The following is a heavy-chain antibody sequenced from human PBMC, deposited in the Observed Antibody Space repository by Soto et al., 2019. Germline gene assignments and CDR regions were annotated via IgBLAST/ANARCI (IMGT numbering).Heavy chain of an antibody. Sequence: QLQLRESGPGLITPSETLSLTCRVSGDSIRATIYYWGWIRQPPGNGLEWIGSIHYSGSTHFHPSLKSLVTTAVDTSKIEFSLRLRSVTAADTAVSYGARHVKAVVAALAYLGQGIPVTFSS. CDR2: IHYSGST. V-gene: IGHV4-39*01. D-gene: IGHD2-15*01. J-gene: IGHJ4*02. CDR1: GDSIRATIYY. CDR3: ARHVKAVVAALAY.